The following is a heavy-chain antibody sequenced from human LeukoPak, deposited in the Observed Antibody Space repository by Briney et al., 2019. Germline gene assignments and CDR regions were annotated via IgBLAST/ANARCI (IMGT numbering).Heavy chain of an antibody. Sequence: GGSLRLSCAASGFTFSSYWMHWVRQAPGKGLVWVSRINSDGSSTSYADSVKGRFTISRDNAKNTLYLQMNSLRAEDTAVYYCARYQNSGYDLGLGYWSQGTLVTVSS. CDR2: INSDGSST. V-gene: IGHV3-74*01. CDR3: ARYQNSGYDLGLGY. D-gene: IGHD5-12*01. CDR1: GFTFSSYW. J-gene: IGHJ4*02.